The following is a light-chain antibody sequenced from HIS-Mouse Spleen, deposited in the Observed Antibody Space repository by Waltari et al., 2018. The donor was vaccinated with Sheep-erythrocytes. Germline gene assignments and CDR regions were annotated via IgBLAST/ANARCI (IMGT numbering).Light chain of an antibody. CDR2: KAS. CDR1: QSISSG. V-gene: IGKV1-5*03. CDR3: HQYNSYSFT. Sequence: DIQMTQSPSTLSASVGDRVTITCRASQSISSGLAWYQQKPGKAPKHLIYKASSLESGVPSMVSGSGSGTVFTRTISSRQPDDFASYYCHQYNSYSFTFGPGTKVDIK. J-gene: IGKJ3*01.